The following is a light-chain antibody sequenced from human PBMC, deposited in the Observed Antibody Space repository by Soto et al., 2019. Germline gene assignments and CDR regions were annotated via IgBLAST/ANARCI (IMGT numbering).Light chain of an antibody. CDR2: WAS. CDR3: QQYYTTPQT. J-gene: IGKJ1*01. Sequence: DIVMTQSPESLAVSLGERATINCKSSQSVLYSSNNKNYLAWYQQKPGQPPKLLIYWASIRESGVPDRFSGSGSGTDFTLTISSLQAEDVAVYYCQQYYTTPQTFGQGTKVEIK. V-gene: IGKV4-1*01. CDR1: QSVLYSSNNKNY.